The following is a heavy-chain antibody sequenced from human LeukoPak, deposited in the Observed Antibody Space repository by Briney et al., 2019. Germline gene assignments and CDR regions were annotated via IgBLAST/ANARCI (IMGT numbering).Heavy chain of an antibody. CDR3: AKDNLPWSSSGDDAFDI. V-gene: IGHV3-9*03. Sequence: QPGGSLRLSCAASGFTLDDYAMHWVRQAPGKGLAWVSSISWNGGGIGYADSVKGRFTISRDNGKKSLYLQMNSLRAEDMALYYCAKDNLPWSSSGDDAFDIWGQGTMVTVSS. J-gene: IGHJ3*02. D-gene: IGHD2-2*01. CDR1: GFTLDDYA. CDR2: ISWNGGGI.